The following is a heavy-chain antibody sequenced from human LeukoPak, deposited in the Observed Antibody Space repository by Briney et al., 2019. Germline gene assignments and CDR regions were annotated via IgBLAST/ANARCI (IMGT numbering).Heavy chain of an antibody. CDR3: ARRDFGGNSHFDY. Sequence: GESLKISCQGSGYNFPTYWIGWVRQMPGKGLEWLGIIYPGDYDTRYSPSFQGQVTISADKSMRTTYLQWTSLKASDTAMYYCARRDFGGNSHFDYWGQGTLVTVSS. CDR2: IYPGDYDT. CDR1: GYNFPTYW. V-gene: IGHV5-51*01. J-gene: IGHJ4*02. D-gene: IGHD4-23*01.